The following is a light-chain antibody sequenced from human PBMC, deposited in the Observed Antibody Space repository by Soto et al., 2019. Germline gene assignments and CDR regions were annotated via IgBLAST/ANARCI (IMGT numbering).Light chain of an antibody. CDR3: QQRSNWPLT. CDR1: QSVSSY. CDR2: DAS. Sequence: EIVLTQSPATLSLSPGERATLSCRASQSVSSYLAWYQQKPGQAPRLLMSDASNSATGIPARFSGSGSETDFNLNISSLEPEDFAVYYCQQRSNWPLTFGGGTKVEIK. J-gene: IGKJ4*01. V-gene: IGKV3-11*01.